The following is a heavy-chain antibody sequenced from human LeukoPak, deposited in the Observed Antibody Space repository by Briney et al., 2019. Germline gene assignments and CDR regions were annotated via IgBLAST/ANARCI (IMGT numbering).Heavy chain of an antibody. J-gene: IGHJ5*02. CDR3: ARDSVGATMGNWFDP. CDR1: GYTFISYY. Sequence: GASVKVPCKASGYTFISYYMHWVRQAPGQGLEWMGIINPSGGSTSYAQKFQGRVTMTRDTSTSTVYMELSSLRSEDTAVYYCARDSVGATMGNWFDPWGQGTLVTVSS. CDR2: INPSGGST. V-gene: IGHV1-46*01. D-gene: IGHD1-26*01.